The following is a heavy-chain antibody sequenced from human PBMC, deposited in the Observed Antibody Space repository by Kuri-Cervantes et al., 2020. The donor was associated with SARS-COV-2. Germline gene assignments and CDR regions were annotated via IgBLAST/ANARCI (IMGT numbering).Heavy chain of an antibody. V-gene: IGHV3-30*04. D-gene: IGHD2-2*01. CDR3: ARDMGAIVLVRRDWFDP. J-gene: IGHJ5*02. Sequence: GESLKISCATSGFSFSSYAMHWVRQAPGKGPEWVAVVSYDGSDNDYADSVKGRFSISRDNSKNTLYLQMSSLRIEDTAIYYCARDMGAIVLVRRDWFDPWGPGTLVT. CDR2: VSYDGSDN. CDR1: GFSFSSYA.